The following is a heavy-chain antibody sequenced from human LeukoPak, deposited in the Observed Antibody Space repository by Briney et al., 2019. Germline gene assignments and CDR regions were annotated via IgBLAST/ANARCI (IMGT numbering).Heavy chain of an antibody. Sequence: ASVKVSCKASGYTFTSYGISWVRQAPGQGLEWMGWISAYNGNTNYAQKLQGRVTMTTDTSTSTAYMELRSLRSDDTAVYYCARDKCGGDCYDWFDPWGQGTLVTVSS. D-gene: IGHD2-21*02. CDR1: GYTFTSYG. V-gene: IGHV1-18*04. CDR3: ARDKCGGDCYDWFDP. J-gene: IGHJ5*02. CDR2: ISAYNGNT.